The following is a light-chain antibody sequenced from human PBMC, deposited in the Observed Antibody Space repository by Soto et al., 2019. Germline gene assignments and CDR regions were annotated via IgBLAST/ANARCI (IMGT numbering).Light chain of an antibody. CDR3: QQYGSSIYT. V-gene: IGKV3-20*01. Sequence: ETVLTQSPGTLSLSPGERATLSCRASQSVSSSYLAWYQQKPGQAPRLLIYGTSRRATGIPDRFSGSGSGTDFTLTISRLEPEDVAVYYCQQYGSSIYTFGQGTKLEIK. CDR2: GTS. CDR1: QSVSSSY. J-gene: IGKJ2*01.